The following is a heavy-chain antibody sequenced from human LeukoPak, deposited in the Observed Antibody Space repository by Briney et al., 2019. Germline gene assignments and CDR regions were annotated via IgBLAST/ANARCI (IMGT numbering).Heavy chain of an antibody. D-gene: IGHD6-13*01. CDR1: GGSISSGSYY. J-gene: IGHJ6*03. CDR3: ARVYTGSSWDYYYYMDV. Sequence: SETLSLTCTVSGGSISSGSYYWSWIRQPAGKGLEWIGRIYTSGSTNYNPSLKSRVTISVDTSKNQFSLKLSSVTAADTAVYYCARVYTGSSWDYYYYMDVWGKGTTVTIS. CDR2: IYTSGST. V-gene: IGHV4-61*02.